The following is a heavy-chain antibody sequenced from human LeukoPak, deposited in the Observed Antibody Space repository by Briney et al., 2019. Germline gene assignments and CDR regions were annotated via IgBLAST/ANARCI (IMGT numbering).Heavy chain of an antibody. CDR2: INAGNGNT. Sequence: ASVKVSCKASGYTFTSYAMHWVRQAPGQKLEWMGWINAGNGNTKYSQKFQGRVTITRDTSASTAYMELSSLRSEDTAVYYCARPYYYDSSGYYYTYWGQGTLVTVSS. CDR1: GYTFTSYA. V-gene: IGHV1-3*01. CDR3: ARPYYYDSSGYYYTY. J-gene: IGHJ4*02. D-gene: IGHD3-22*01.